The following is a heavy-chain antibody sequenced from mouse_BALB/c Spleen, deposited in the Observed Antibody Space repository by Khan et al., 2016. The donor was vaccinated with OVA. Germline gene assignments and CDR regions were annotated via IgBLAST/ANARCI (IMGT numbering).Heavy chain of an antibody. CDR2: ISYSGST. D-gene: IGHD2-4*01. Sequence: EVQLQESGPGLVKPSQSLSLTCTVNGYSITSNYAWNWIRQFPGNKLGWMGYISYSGSTNYNPSLKSRLSITRDTSKNQFVLLLHSVTTEDSATDYWARGNYDGYALDYWGQGTSVTVSS. J-gene: IGHJ4*01. CDR1: GYSITSNYA. CDR3: ARGNYDGYALDY. V-gene: IGHV3-2*02.